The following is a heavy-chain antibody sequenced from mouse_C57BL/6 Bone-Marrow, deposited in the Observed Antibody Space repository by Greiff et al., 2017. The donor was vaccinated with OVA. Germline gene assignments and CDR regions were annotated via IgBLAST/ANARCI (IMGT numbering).Heavy chain of an antibody. J-gene: IGHJ1*03. CDR1: GYTFTSYW. CDR2: IHPNSGST. D-gene: IGHD1-1*01. Sequence: VKLQQPGAELVKPGASVKLSCKASGYTFTSYWMHWVKQRPGQGLEWIGMIHPNSGSTNYNEKFKSKATLTVDKSSSTAYMQLSSLTSEDSAVYYCARRYYGSSYGYFDVWGTGTTVTVSS. V-gene: IGHV1-64*01. CDR3: ARRYYGSSYGYFDV.